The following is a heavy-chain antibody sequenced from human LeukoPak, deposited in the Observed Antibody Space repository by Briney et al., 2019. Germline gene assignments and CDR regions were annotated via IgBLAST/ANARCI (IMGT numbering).Heavy chain of an antibody. V-gene: IGHV4-61*08. Sequence: PSQTLSLTCAVSGGSISSGGYYWSWIRQPPGKGLEWIGYIYYSGSTNYNPSLKSRVTISVDTSKNQFSLKLSSVTAADTAVYYCARDRIAAQYYYYGMDVWGQGTTVTVSS. J-gene: IGHJ6*02. CDR3: ARDRIAAQYYYYGMDV. CDR2: IYYSGST. CDR1: GGSISSGGYY. D-gene: IGHD6-6*01.